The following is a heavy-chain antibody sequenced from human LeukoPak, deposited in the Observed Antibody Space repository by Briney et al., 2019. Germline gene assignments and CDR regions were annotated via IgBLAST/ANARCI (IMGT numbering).Heavy chain of an antibody. CDR2: INTNTGNP. V-gene: IGHV7-4-1*02. Sequence: ASVKVSCKASGYTFTSYSMNWVRQAPGQGLEWLGWINTNTGNPTYAQGFTGRFVFSLDTSVNTAYLQISSLKAEDTAVYYCARETYSSSLNYWGQGTLVTVSS. D-gene: IGHD6-6*01. CDR1: GYTFTSYS. J-gene: IGHJ4*02. CDR3: ARETYSSSLNY.